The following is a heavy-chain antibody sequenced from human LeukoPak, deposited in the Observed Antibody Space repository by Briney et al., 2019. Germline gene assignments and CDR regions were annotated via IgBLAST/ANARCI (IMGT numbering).Heavy chain of an antibody. V-gene: IGHV1-69*05. Sequence: SVKVSGKASGGTFSSYAISWVRQAPGQGVEWMGGIIPIFGTANYAQKFQGRVTITTDESTSTAYMELSSLRSEETAVYYCARGEYSYGPYYYYMDVWGKGTTVTVSS. CDR3: ARGEYSYGPYYYYMDV. D-gene: IGHD5-18*01. CDR1: GGTFSSYA. CDR2: IIPIFGTA. J-gene: IGHJ6*03.